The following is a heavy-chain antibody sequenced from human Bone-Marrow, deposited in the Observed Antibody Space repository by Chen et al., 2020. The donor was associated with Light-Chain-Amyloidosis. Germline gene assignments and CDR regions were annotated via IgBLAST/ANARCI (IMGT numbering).Heavy chain of an antibody. Sequence: EVQLEQSGPEVKKPGESLKISCKGSGYTFPNYWIGWVRQMPGKGLEGMVVIYPEYSDARYSPSFEGQVTISADKSITTAYLQWRSLKASDTAMYYCARRRDGYNVDYWGQGTLVTGSS. CDR2: IYPEYSDA. CDR1: GYTFPNYW. D-gene: IGHD5-12*01. CDR3: ARRRDGYNVDY. J-gene: IGHJ4*02. V-gene: IGHV5-51*01.